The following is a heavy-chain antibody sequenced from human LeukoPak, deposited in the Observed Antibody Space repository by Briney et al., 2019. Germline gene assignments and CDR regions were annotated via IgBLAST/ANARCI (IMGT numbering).Heavy chain of an antibody. V-gene: IGHV4-59*11. D-gene: IGHD6-13*01. Sequence: SETLSLTCTVSGGSISSHYWSWIRQPPGKGLEWIGYIYYSGSTNYNPSLKSRVTISVDTSKNQFSLKLSSVTAADTAVYYCARDEARFSIAAAGGGYYYGMDVWGQGTTVTVSS. CDR3: ARDEARFSIAAAGGGYYYGMDV. CDR2: IYYSGST. CDR1: GGSISSHY. J-gene: IGHJ6*02.